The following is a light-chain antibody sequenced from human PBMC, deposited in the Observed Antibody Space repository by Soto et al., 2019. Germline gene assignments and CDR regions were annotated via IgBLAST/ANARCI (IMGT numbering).Light chain of an antibody. J-gene: IGKJ4*01. CDR2: AAS. V-gene: IGKV1-9*01. CDR1: QGINSY. Sequence: DIQLTQSPAFLSASLGDRVTITCRASQGINSYLAWYQQKPGKAPKLLIFAASTLQSGVPSRFSGSGSGTGFTLTISSLEPEDFAVYYYQQRSYWPPVFGGRTMLDVK. CDR3: QQRSYWPPV.